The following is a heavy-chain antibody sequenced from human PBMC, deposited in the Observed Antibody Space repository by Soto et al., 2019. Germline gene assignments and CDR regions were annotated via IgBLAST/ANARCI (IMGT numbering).Heavy chain of an antibody. CDR1: GFTFNDYA. CDR3: ARGGPAVALYDEYFHH. CDR2: ISYDGNKK. V-gene: IGHV3-30-3*01. J-gene: IGHJ1*01. Sequence: QVQLVESGGGVVQPGRSLRLSCAASGFTFNDYAMHWVRQAPGKGLEWVAVISYDGNKKYYADSVKGRLSISRDDSENTSHLQMNSLIADDTAVYHCARGGPAVALYDEYFHHWGQGTLVTVSS. D-gene: IGHD2-8*01.